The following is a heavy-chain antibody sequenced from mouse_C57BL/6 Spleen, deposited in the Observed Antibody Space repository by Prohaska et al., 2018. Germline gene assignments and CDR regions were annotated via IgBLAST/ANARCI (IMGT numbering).Heavy chain of an antibody. D-gene: IGHD2-2*01. CDR2: LYWDDDK. CDR3: ARGYYGYRDYYAMDY. Sequence: QVTLKESGPGILQSFQTLSLTCSFSGFSLLTSGMGVSWIRQPSGKGLAWLAHLYWDDDKRYNPSLKSRLTIAKDTSRNQGFLKITSVDTADNATYYCARGYYGYRDYYAMDYWGQGTSVTVSS. J-gene: IGHJ4*01. CDR1: GFSLLTSGMG. V-gene: IGHV8-12*01.